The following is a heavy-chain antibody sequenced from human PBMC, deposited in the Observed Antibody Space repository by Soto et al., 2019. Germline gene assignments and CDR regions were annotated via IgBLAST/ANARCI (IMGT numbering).Heavy chain of an antibody. V-gene: IGHV4-59*01. CDR3: ARGSLRNYYYYMDV. J-gene: IGHJ6*03. CDR2: IYYSGST. CDR1: GGSISSYY. Sequence: SETLSLTCTVSGGSISSYYWSWIRQPPGKGLEWIGYIYYSGSTNYNPSLKSRVTISVDTSKNQFSLKLSSVTAADTAVYYCARGSLRNYYYYMDVWGKGTTVTVSS.